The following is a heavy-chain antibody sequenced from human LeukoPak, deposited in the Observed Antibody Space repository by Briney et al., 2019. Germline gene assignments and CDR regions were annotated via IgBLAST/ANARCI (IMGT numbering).Heavy chain of an antibody. CDR1: GGSIRSTNW. J-gene: IGHJ4*02. CDR2: ISLSGQT. V-gene: IGHV4/OR15-8*02. CDR3: SRESGAFCPFGY. Sequence: SETLSLTCGVSGGSIRSTNWWSWVRQPPEQGLEWIGEISLSGQTNFNPSLNGRVTMSLDGSRNQLSLKLTSVTAADTAIYYCSRESGAFCPFGYWGQGTLVIVPP. D-gene: IGHD1-26*01.